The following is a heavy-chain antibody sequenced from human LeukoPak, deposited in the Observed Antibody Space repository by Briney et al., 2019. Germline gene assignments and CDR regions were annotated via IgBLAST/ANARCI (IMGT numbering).Heavy chain of an antibody. CDR2: IYHSGST. V-gene: IGHV4-59*01. CDR1: GGSISSDY. D-gene: IGHD2-15*01. J-gene: IGHJ3*02. CDR3: AKVRGMTTINIASSDI. Sequence: PSETLSLTCNVSGGSISSDYWNWIRQPPGKALEWIGYIYHSGSTNYNPSLRSRVTISIDKSKKQFSLKLTSVTAADTAIYYCAKVRGMTTINIASSDIWGQGTMVTVSS.